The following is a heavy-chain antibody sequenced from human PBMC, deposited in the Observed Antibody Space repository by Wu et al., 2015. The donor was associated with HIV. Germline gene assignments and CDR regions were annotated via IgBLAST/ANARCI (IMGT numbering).Heavy chain of an antibody. D-gene: IGHD5/OR15-5a*01. CDR3: ARACVLRSPGAYYYYYMDV. CDR1: GDSISGSKNF. Sequence: QVQLQESGPGLVKPSETLSLRCTVSGDSISGSKNFWAWIRQPPGKGLEWIGNIYDGGTIYYNPSLGSRVVISVDSSKNQFSLKVNSVTAADTALYYCARACVLRSPGAYYYYYMDVWGKGTTLIVSS. V-gene: IGHV4-39*07. CDR2: IYDGGTI. J-gene: IGHJ6*03.